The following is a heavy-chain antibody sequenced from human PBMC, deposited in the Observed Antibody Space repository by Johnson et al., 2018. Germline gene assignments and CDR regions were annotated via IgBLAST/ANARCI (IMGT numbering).Heavy chain of an antibody. CDR2: IRSKVYGETT. CDR3: TRVFIVVLPAHYYGMDV. CDR1: GFSFGDYA. J-gene: IGHJ6*02. D-gene: IGHD2-2*01. Sequence: VQLQESGGGLVKPGRSXRLSCTASGFSFGDYAMTWFRQAPGKGLEWVGFIRSKVYGETTEYAASVKGRFTMSRDDSKTTAYLQMNSLKTEDTGVYYCTRVFIVVLPAHYYGMDVWGQGTTVTVSS. V-gene: IGHV3-49*05.